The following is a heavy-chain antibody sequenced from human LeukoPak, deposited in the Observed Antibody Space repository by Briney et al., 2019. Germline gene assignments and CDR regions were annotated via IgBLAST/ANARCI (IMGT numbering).Heavy chain of an antibody. CDR3: ARAYYYDGSRYNNNWSDP. J-gene: IGHJ5*02. Sequence: ASVKVSCKASGYTFTGYCLHWVRQAPGQGLEWMGWINPNSGGTNYAQKFQGRVTMTRDTSISTAYMDLIRLRSDDTAVYYCARAYYYDGSRYNNNWSDPWGQGTLVTVSS. V-gene: IGHV1-2*02. CDR2: INPNSGGT. D-gene: IGHD3-22*01. CDR1: GYTFTGYC.